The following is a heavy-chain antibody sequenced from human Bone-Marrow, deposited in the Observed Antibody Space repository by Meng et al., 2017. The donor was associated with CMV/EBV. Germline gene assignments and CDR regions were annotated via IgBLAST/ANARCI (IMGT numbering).Heavy chain of an antibody. CDR1: GYTFTSYD. CDR2: MNPNSGNT. D-gene: IGHD2-2*01. J-gene: IGHJ5*02. CDR3: VGVPASSWFDP. Sequence: ASEKVSCKASGYTFTSYDINWVRQATGQGLEWMGWMNPNSGNTGYAQKFQGRVTITADKSTSTAYMELSSLRSEDTAVYYCVGVPASSWFDPWGQGTLVTVSS. V-gene: IGHV1-8*01.